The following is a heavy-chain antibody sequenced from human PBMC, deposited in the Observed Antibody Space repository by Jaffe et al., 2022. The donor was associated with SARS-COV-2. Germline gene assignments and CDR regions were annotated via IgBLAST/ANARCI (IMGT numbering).Heavy chain of an antibody. D-gene: IGHD3-10*01. CDR1: GFTFDDYA. CDR3: AKDAMVRGLAAFDI. J-gene: IGHJ3*02. CDR2: ISWNSGSI. V-gene: IGHV3-9*01. Sequence: EVQLVESGGGLVQPGRSLRLSCAASGFTFDDYAMHWVRQAPGKGLEWVSGISWNSGSIGYADSVKGRFTISRDNAKNSLYLQMNSLRAEDTALYYCAKDAMVRGLAAFDIWGQGTMVTVSS.